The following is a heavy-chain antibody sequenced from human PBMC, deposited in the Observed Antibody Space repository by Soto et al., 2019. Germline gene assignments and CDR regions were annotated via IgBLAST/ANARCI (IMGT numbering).Heavy chain of an antibody. J-gene: IGHJ4*02. Sequence: KASETLSLTCTVSGDSITASYSNWAWIRQPPGKGLEWIGYVYNSGSTNYNPSLKSRVTISEDTSKSQFSLKVNPMTAADTAVYYCARYRREAVAGYTLDNWGQGILVTVSS. CDR1: GDSITASY. D-gene: IGHD6-13*01. V-gene: IGHV4-59*01. CDR3: ARYRREAVAGYTLDN. CDR2: VYNSGST.